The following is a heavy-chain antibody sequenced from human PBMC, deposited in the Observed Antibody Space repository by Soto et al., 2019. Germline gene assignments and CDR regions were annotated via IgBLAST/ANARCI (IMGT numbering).Heavy chain of an antibody. D-gene: IGHD3-10*01. CDR3: ARVLGPLLGGAKDY. CDR1: GFTFSSYT. Sequence: EVQLVESGGGLVKPGGSLRLSCAASGFTFSSYTMNWVRQTPGKGLEWVSSISSSSAYIYYADSVKVRFTISRDNAKHSRFLQMDSLRSEDTAVYYCARVLGPLLGGAKDYWGKGTLVTVAS. J-gene: IGHJ4*02. V-gene: IGHV3-21*01. CDR2: ISSSSAYI.